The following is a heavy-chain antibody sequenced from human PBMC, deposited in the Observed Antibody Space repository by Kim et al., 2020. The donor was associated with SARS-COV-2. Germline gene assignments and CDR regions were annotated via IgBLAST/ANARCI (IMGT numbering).Heavy chain of an antibody. V-gene: IGHV7-4-1*02. J-gene: IGHJ6*02. D-gene: IGHD4-17*01. CDR1: GYTFTSYA. CDR3: ARDSTPPDYGDYGYGMDV. Sequence: ASVKVSFKASGYTFTSYAMNWVRQAPGQGLEWMGWINTNTGNPTYAQGFTGRFVFSLDTSVSTAYLQISSLKAEDTAVYYCARDSTPPDYGDYGYGMDVWGQGTTVTVSS. CDR2: INTNTGNP.